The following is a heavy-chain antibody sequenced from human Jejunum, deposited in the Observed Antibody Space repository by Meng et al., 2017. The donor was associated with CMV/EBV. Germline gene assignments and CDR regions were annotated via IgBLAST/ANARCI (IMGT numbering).Heavy chain of an antibody. D-gene: IGHD6-19*01. CDR3: ARDYNSLAVADANWFDP. Sequence: VPPAAEVKKHGATDPVHRKHYGYYVTPYITLGVGQAPAEGIEWMEWINPTAGGKNYAPKLQDRVTMTRDTALTTVYMELGRLTSDDTAVYYCARDYNSLAVADANWFDPWGQGTLVTVSS. V-gene: IGHV1-2*02. J-gene: IGHJ5*02. CDR2: INPTAGGK. CDR1: GYYVTPYI.